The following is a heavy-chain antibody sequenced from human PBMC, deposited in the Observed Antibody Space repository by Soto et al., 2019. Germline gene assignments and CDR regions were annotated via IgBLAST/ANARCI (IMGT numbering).Heavy chain of an antibody. Sequence: KTSETLSLTCTVSGGSISPHYWSWIRQPPGKGLEWIGYISDSGGANYNPSLKSRVTISVDTSKDQFSLKLSSVTAADTAVYYCTRDVSMFDPWGQGALVTVSS. D-gene: IGHD2-2*01. CDR1: GGSISPHY. J-gene: IGHJ5*02. CDR2: ISDSGGA. V-gene: IGHV4-59*11. CDR3: TRDVSMFDP.